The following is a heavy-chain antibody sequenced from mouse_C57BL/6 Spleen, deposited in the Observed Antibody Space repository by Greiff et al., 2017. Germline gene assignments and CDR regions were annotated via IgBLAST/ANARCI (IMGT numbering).Heavy chain of an antibody. J-gene: IGHJ3*01. CDR3: TRDYGSSVQFAY. D-gene: IGHD1-1*01. CDR2: IDPETGGT. Sequence: VQLQESGAELVRPGASVTLSCKASGYTFTDYEMHWVKQTPVHGLEWIGAIDPETGGTAYNQKFKGKAILTADKSSSTAYMELRSLTSEDSAVYYCTRDYGSSVQFAYWGQGTLVTVSA. V-gene: IGHV1-15*01. CDR1: GYTFTDYE.